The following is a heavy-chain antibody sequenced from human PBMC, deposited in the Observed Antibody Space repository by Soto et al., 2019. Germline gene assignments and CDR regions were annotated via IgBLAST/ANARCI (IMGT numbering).Heavy chain of an antibody. CDR3: ARYLRYCYGMDV. CDR1: GGSVSSGSYY. V-gene: IGHV4-61*01. CDR2: IYYSGST. J-gene: IGHJ6*02. Sequence: QVQLQEPGPGLVKPSETLSLTCTVSGGSVSSGSYYWSWIRQPPGQGLEWIGYIYYSGSTNYNPSLKSRVNISVDTSKKQFSLKLSSVTAADTAVYYCARYLRYCYGMDVWGQGTTVTVSS.